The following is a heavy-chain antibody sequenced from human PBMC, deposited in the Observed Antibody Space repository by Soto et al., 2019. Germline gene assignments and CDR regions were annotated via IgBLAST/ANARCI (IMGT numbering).Heavy chain of an antibody. CDR2: LCYTGRT. D-gene: IGHD3-3*01. CDR1: GGSITSDPYC. V-gene: IGHV4-39*01. Sequence: SETLSLTCTVSGGSITSDPYCWDWIRQPPGKGLEWIGSLCYTGRTFCIPSLKSPVTMSVDSSTSQFSLRLSSVTAADTAIYYCARRIPYSDFFDYWGQGTLVTVSS. CDR3: ARRIPYSDFFDY. J-gene: IGHJ4*02.